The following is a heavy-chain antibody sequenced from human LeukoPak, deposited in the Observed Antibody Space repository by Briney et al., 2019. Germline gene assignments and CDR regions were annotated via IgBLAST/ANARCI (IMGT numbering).Heavy chain of an antibody. CDR1: GVSISSYY. J-gene: IGHJ4*02. V-gene: IGHV4-59*08. Sequence: SETLSLTCTVSGVSISSYYWSWIRQPPGKGLEWIGYIYYSGSTNYNPSLKSRVTISVDTSKNQFSLKLSSVNAADTAVYYCARHAGDGPIYYFDYWGQGTLVTVSS. CDR2: IYYSGST. D-gene: IGHD5-24*01. CDR3: ARHAGDGPIYYFDY.